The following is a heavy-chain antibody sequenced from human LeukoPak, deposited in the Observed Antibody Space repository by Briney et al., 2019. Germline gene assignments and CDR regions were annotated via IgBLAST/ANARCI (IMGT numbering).Heavy chain of an antibody. Sequence: SENLSLTCAISGDSVSSNSAAWNWIRQSPSRGLEWLGRTYYRSKWYNDYAVSVKSRITINPDTSKNQFSLQLNSVTPEDTAVYYCARVHGSLYSSPDYWGQGTLVTVSS. D-gene: IGHD2-15*01. CDR2: TYYRSKWYN. J-gene: IGHJ4*02. CDR1: GDSVSSNSAA. V-gene: IGHV6-1*01. CDR3: ARVHGSLYSSPDY.